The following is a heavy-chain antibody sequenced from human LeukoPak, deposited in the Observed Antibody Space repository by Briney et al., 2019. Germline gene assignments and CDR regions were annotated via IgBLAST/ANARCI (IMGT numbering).Heavy chain of an antibody. CDR3: VKNNGWFHLAQ. Sequence: GGSLRLSCAASGFNFRDHWMDWVRQAPGKGLEWVGHIKTDGSETYYLDSLRGRFSISRDNTNNALYLQMNSLRVGDTAVYYCVKNNGWFHLAQWGQGTLVTVSS. CDR1: GFNFRDHW. CDR2: IKTDGSET. J-gene: IGHJ4*02. D-gene: IGHD6-19*01. V-gene: IGHV3-7*03.